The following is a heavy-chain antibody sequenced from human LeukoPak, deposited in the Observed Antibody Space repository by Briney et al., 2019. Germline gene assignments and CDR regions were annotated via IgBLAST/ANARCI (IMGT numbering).Heavy chain of an antibody. CDR3: ARVSYYDSSGYYYANWFDP. Sequence: ASVKVSCKASGYTFTSYGISWVRQAPGQGLEWMGWISAYNGNTNYAQKLQGRVTMTTDTSTSTAHMELRSLRSDDTAVYYCARVSYYDSSGYYYANWFDPWGQGTLVTVSS. CDR1: GYTFTSYG. CDR2: ISAYNGNT. V-gene: IGHV1-18*01. J-gene: IGHJ5*02. D-gene: IGHD3-22*01.